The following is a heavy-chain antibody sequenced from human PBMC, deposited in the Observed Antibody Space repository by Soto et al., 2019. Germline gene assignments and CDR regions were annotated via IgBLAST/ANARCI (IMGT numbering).Heavy chain of an antibody. CDR3: CVVVVAAMGSREGVFDY. Sequence: QVQLQESGPGLVKPSGTLSLTCAVSSGSISSSNWWSWVRQPPGRGLDWIGEIYHSGSTNYNPSLKSRVTISVDKSKNQFSLKLSSVTAADTAVYYCCVVVVAAMGSREGVFDYWGQGTLVTVSS. CDR2: IYHSGST. D-gene: IGHD2-15*01. V-gene: IGHV4-4*02. CDR1: SGSISSSNW. J-gene: IGHJ4*02.